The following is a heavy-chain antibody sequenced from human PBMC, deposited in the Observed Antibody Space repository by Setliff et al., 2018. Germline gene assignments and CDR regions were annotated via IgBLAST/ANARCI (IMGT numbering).Heavy chain of an antibody. D-gene: IGHD5-18*01. CDR1: GGTFSSYA. J-gene: IGHJ4*02. Sequence: SVKVSCKASGGTFSSYAISWVRQAPGQGLEWMGGIIPILGTANYAQKFQGRVTITADESTSTAYMELSSLRSEDTAVYYCARGYSYGYDSGYYFDYWGQGTLVTVSS. V-gene: IGHV1-69*13. CDR2: IIPILGTA. CDR3: ARGYSYGYDSGYYFDY.